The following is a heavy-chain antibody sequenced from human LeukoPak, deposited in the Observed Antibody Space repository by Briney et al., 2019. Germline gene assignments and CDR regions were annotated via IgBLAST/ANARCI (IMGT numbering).Heavy chain of an antibody. CDR3: AKEAHYYDSSGYLDY. CDR1: GFTFSSYG. V-gene: IGHV3-30*18. CDR2: VSYDGSNK. J-gene: IGHJ4*02. Sequence: GGSLRLSCAASGFTFSSYGMHWVRQAPGKGLEWVAVVSYDGSNKYYADSVKGRFTISRDNSKNTLHLQMNSLRAEDTAVYYCAKEAHYYDSSGYLDYWGQGTLVTVSS. D-gene: IGHD3-22*01.